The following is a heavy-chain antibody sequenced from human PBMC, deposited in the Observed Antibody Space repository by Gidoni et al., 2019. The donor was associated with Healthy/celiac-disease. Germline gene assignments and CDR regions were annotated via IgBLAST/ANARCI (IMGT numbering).Heavy chain of an antibody. CDR2: ISYDVSNK. J-gene: IGHJ4*02. Sequence: QVQLVESGGGVVQPGRSMRRSCAASGFPFSGYGMHWVRQAPGKGLGWVAVISYDVSNKYYADSVKGRFTISRDNSKNTLYLQMNSLRAEDTAVYYCAKDLLKIAVAGIGDYWGQGTLVTVSS. CDR1: GFPFSGYG. V-gene: IGHV3-30*18. D-gene: IGHD6-19*01. CDR3: AKDLLKIAVAGIGDY.